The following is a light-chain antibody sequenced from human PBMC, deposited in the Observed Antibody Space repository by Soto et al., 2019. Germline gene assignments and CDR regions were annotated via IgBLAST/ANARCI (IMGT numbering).Light chain of an antibody. CDR3: QHYNSYSEA. Sequence: EIVMTQSPATLSVSPGERATLSCRASQSVTSNLAWYQQRPGQAPRLLIYGASTRATGIPATFSGSGSGTDFTLTISSLQPDDFATYYCQHYNSYSEAFGQGTKVDIK. J-gene: IGKJ1*01. CDR1: QSVTSN. V-gene: IGKV3-15*01. CDR2: GAS.